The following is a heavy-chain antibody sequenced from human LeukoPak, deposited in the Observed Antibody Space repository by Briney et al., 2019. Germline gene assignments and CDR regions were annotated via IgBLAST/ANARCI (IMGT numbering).Heavy chain of an antibody. CDR3: ARSKTYRSTWNTDY. CDR1: GGSISSSSYY. D-gene: IGHD2-2*01. Sequence: SETLSLTCTVSGGSISSSSYYWGWIRQPPGKGLEWIGSIYYSGSTYYNPSLKSRLTILVDTSKNQFSLKLSSVTAADTAVYYCARSKTYRSTWNTDYWGQGTLVTVSS. V-gene: IGHV4-39*07. CDR2: IYYSGST. J-gene: IGHJ4*02.